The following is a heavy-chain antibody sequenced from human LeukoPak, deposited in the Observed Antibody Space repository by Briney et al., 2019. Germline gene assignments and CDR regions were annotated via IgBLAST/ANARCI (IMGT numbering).Heavy chain of an antibody. V-gene: IGHV4-39*01. Sequence: SETLSLTCTVGGDSISSSSYCWAWIRRSPGKGVDWFGCMCYSGSTFYNPSLKSRVAISVDTSKNQFSLKLSSVTAADTAVYYCARHTIAMIVVVFDYWGQGTLVTVSS. J-gene: IGHJ4*02. CDR1: GDSISSSSYC. CDR3: ARHTIAMIVVVFDY. CDR2: MCYSGST. D-gene: IGHD3-22*01.